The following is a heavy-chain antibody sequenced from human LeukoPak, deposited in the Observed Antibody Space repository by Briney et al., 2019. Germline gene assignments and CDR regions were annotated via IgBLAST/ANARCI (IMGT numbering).Heavy chain of an antibody. CDR1: GFTFSSYS. CDR3: AKIGVSGHWYFDL. Sequence: PGGSLRLSCAASGFTFSSYSMNWVRQAPGRGLEWISSISSSGSRIYYADSLKGRFTVSRDNAKTSLYVQMNSLRAEDTAVYYCAKIGVSGHWYFDLWGRGTLVTVSS. D-gene: IGHD5/OR15-5a*01. CDR2: ISSSGSRI. J-gene: IGHJ2*01. V-gene: IGHV3-21*01.